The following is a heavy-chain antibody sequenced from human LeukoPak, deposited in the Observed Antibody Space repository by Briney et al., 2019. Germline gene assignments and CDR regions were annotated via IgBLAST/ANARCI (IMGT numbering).Heavy chain of an antibody. CDR1: GFTFSSYW. J-gene: IGHJ4*02. CDR3: ARGPPPEMADY. Sequence: PGGSLRLSCTASGFTFSSYWMNWVRQAPGKGLEWVANIKYDGSEKYYVDSVKGRFTISRDNAKNSLYLQMNSLRAEDTAVYYCARGPPPEMADYWGQGTLVTVSS. V-gene: IGHV3-7*01. D-gene: IGHD5-24*01. CDR2: IKYDGSEK.